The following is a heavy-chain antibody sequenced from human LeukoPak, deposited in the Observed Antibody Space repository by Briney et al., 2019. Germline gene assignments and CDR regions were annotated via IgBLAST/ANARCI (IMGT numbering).Heavy chain of an antibody. Sequence: SEALSLTCTISGVSISTYYWSWIRQSPGKGLEWIGYFYYSGRIIYNPSLESRVAISVDTSKSQFSLNLSSVSAADTAVYYCARGRGLRSTYGCGMDVWGPGTTVTVSS. D-gene: IGHD2-8*01. CDR1: GVSISTYY. CDR2: FYYSGRI. V-gene: IGHV4-59*01. CDR3: ARGRGLRSTYGCGMDV. J-gene: IGHJ6*02.